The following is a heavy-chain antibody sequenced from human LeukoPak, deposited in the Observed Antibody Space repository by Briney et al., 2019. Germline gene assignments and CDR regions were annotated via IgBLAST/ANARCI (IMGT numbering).Heavy chain of an antibody. Sequence: SETLSLTCTVSGGSISSGDYYWSWIRQPPGKGLEWIGYIYCSGSTYYNPSLKSRVTISVDTSKNQFSLKLSSVTAADTAVYYCARRITMVRGVITDAFDIWGQGTMVTVSS. V-gene: IGHV4-30-4*01. CDR2: IYCSGST. CDR1: GGSISSGDYY. CDR3: ARRITMVRGVITDAFDI. D-gene: IGHD3-10*01. J-gene: IGHJ3*02.